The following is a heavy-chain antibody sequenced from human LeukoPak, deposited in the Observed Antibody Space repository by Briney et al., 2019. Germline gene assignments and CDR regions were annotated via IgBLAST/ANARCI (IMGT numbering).Heavy chain of an antibody. CDR3: ARGLYYYDSSGYLYYFDY. J-gene: IGHJ4*02. Sequence: SETLSLTCTVSGGSISSGGYYWSWIRQHPGKGLEWIGYIYYSGSTYYNPSLKSRVTISVDTSKNQFSLKLSSVTAADTAVYYCARGLYYYDSSGYLYYFDYWGQGTLVTVSS. D-gene: IGHD3-22*01. CDR1: GGSISSGGYY. V-gene: IGHV4-31*03. CDR2: IYYSGST.